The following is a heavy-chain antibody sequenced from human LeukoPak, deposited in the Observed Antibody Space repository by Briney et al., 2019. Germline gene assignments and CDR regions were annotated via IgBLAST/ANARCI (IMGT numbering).Heavy chain of an antibody. Sequence: GGSLRLSCEASGFTFSDYWMHWVRQAPGKGLVWVSRINGDGSSTTYADSVKGRFTISRDNAKNTLYLQINSLRAEDTAVYYCARDPFFGVVIGWFDPWGQGTLVTVSS. CDR3: ARDPFFGVVIGWFDP. J-gene: IGHJ5*02. CDR2: INGDGSST. D-gene: IGHD3-3*01. V-gene: IGHV3-74*01. CDR1: GFTFSDYW.